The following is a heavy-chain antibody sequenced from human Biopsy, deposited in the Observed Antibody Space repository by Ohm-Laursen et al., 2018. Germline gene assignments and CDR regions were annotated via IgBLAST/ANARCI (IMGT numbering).Heavy chain of an antibody. CDR1: GDSISSYY. V-gene: IGHV4-59*01. CDR2: VYYTGST. Sequence: TLSLTCIVSGDSISSYYWSRIRQPPGKGLEWIGYVYYTGSTDYNPSLQSRVTISVDTSKNHFSLRLRSVTPADTAIYYCARDRGYYSDRTVPGYFDLWGRGTLVTVSS. J-gene: IGHJ2*01. D-gene: IGHD3-22*01. CDR3: ARDRGYYSDRTVPGYFDL.